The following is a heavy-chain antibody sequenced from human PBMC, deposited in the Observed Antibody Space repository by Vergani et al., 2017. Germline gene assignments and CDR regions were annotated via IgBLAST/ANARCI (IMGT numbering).Heavy chain of an antibody. J-gene: IGHJ5*02. CDR2: IRSKANSYAT. CDR1: GFTFSGSA. D-gene: IGHD5-24*01. CDR3: TRRGEMATFNWFDP. Sequence: EVQLVESGGGLVQPGGSLKLSCAASGFTFSGSAMHWVRQASGKGLEWVGRIRSKANSYATAYAASGKGRFTISRDDSKNTAYLQMNSLKTEDTAVYYCTRRGEMATFNWFDPWGQGTLVTVSS. V-gene: IGHV3-73*02.